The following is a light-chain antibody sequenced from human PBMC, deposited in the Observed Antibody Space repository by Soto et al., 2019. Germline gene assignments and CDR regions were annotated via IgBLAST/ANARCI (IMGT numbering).Light chain of an antibody. V-gene: IGKV3-15*01. CDR1: QTVSSN. CDR3: QQRNSWPPTFT. Sequence: EIVMTQSPATLSVSPGERAILSCRASQTVSSNLAWYQQKPGQAPRLLIYGASTRVAGVPARFSGSGSGTDFTLTISSLEPEDFAVYYCQQRNSWPPTFTFGQGTRLEIK. CDR2: GAS. J-gene: IGKJ5*01.